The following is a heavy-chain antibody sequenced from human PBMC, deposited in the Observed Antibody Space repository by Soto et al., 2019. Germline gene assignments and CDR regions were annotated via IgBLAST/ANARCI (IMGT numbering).Heavy chain of an antibody. Sequence: ETLSLTCTVSGGSVSSGSYYWSWIRQPPGKGLEWIGYIYYSGSTNYNPSLKSRVTISVDTSKNQFSLKLSSVTAADTAVYYCARGVYYYDSSGHYRHAFDIWGQGTMVTVS. CDR3: ARGVYYYDSSGHYRHAFDI. CDR2: IYYSGST. V-gene: IGHV4-61*01. D-gene: IGHD3-22*01. J-gene: IGHJ3*02. CDR1: GGSVSSGSYY.